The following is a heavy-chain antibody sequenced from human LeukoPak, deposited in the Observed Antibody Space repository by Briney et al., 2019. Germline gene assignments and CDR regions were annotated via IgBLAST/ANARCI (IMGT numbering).Heavy chain of an antibody. CDR2: ISGSGGST. J-gene: IGHJ3*02. CDR3: AKDFTGVVTPLDAFDI. D-gene: IGHD3-3*01. CDR1: GFTFSSYA. Sequence: GGSLRLSCAASGFTFSSYAMSWVRQAPGKGLEWVSAISGSGGSTYYADSVKGRFTISRDYSKNTLYLQMNSLRAEDTAVYYCAKDFTGVVTPLDAFDIWGQGKMVTVSS. V-gene: IGHV3-23*01.